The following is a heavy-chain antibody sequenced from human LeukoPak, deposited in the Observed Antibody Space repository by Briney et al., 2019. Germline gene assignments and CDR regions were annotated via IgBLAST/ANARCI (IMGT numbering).Heavy chain of an antibody. CDR1: GDSIDSTSSY. Sequence: PSETLSLTCSVSGDSIDSTSSYWAWIRQPPGRGLDWIGTMSYSGSTYYNSSLKSRVTISVAPSKNQFSLKLSSVTAADTAVYYCAREVLYSSSHNWFDPWGQGTLVTVSS. D-gene: IGHD6-13*01. CDR3: AREVLYSSSHNWFDP. V-gene: IGHV4-39*07. J-gene: IGHJ5*02. CDR2: MSYSGST.